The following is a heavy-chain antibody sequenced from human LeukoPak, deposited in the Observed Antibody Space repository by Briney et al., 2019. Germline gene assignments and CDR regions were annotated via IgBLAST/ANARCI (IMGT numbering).Heavy chain of an antibody. V-gene: IGHV3-30*18. Sequence: GGALRLSCAASGFTFNNYGMHYVRQAPGKGLEWVAVISDVGRNKNYADSVKGRFTISRDSSNNTLYLQMNSLRAEDTGVYFCAKDRETTASGTFDFRGQGTLVTVSS. J-gene: IGHJ4*02. CDR2: ISDVGRNK. D-gene: IGHD6-13*01. CDR3: AKDRETTASGTFDF. CDR1: GFTFNNYG.